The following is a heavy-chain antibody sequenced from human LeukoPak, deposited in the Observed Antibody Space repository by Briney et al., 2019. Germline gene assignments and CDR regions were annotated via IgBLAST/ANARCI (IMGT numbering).Heavy chain of an antibody. D-gene: IGHD5-12*01. CDR1: GGSISSYY. Sequence: SETLSLTCTVSGGSISSYYWSWIRQPPGKGLEWIGYIYYSGSTDYNPSLKSRVTISVDTSKSQFSLKLSSVTAADTAVYYCARLGGYGYFDYWGQGTLVTVSS. CDR2: IYYSGST. V-gene: IGHV4-59*01. J-gene: IGHJ4*02. CDR3: ARLGGYGYFDY.